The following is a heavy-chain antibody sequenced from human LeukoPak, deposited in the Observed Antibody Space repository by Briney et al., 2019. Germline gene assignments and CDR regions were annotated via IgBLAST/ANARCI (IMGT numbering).Heavy chain of an antibody. V-gene: IGHV3-64*01. D-gene: IGHD3-10*01. J-gene: IGHJ4*02. CDR3: AKHAYGSGKQAIDY. CDR1: GFIFSNHA. CDR2: ISGNGGST. Sequence: PGGSLRLSCAASGFIFSNHAMQWVRQAPGKGLEYVSAISGNGGSTYYANSVKGRFNISRGNSKNTLYLQMNSLRAEDTAVYYCAKHAYGSGKQAIDYWGQGTLVTVSS.